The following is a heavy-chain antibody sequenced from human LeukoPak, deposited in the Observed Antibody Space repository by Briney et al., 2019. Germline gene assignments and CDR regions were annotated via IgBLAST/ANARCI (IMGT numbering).Heavy chain of an antibody. CDR1: GGTFSSYT. CDR2: IIPILGIA. V-gene: IGHV1-69*02. D-gene: IGHD3-3*01. J-gene: IGHJ6*02. Sequence: SVKVSCKASGGTFSSYTISWVRQAPGQGLEWMGRIIPILGIANYAQKFQGGVTITADKSTSTAYMELSSLRSEDTAVYYCASQFGVASSYYYGMDVWGQGTTVTVSS. CDR3: ASQFGVASSYYYGMDV.